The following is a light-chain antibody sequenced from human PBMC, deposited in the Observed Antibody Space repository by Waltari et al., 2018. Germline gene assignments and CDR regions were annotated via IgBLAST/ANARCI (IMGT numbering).Light chain of an antibody. Sequence: DIHMTQSPSSLSASVGDRVTITCRASESITSYLNWYQQKPGKAPKVLIYAASSLQSGVQSRYSGSGFGTDFTLTISSLQPEDVATYYCQQTYSTPHTFGQGTKLEIK. CDR1: ESITSY. J-gene: IGKJ2*01. CDR2: AAS. V-gene: IGKV1-39*01. CDR3: QQTYSTPHT.